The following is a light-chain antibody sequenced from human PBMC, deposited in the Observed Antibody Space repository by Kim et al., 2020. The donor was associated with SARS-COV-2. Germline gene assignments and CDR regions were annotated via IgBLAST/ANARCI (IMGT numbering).Light chain of an antibody. V-gene: IGLV2-14*03. Sequence: QSALTQPASVSASPGQSITISCTGTSSDVGGYNSVSWYQQHPGEVPKLVIYDVTKRPSGVSNRFSGSNSGNTASLTISGLQTEDEADYYCCSFIDTSTYVFGTGTKVTVL. CDR3: CSFIDTSTYV. CDR2: DVT. J-gene: IGLJ1*01. CDR1: SSDVGGYNS.